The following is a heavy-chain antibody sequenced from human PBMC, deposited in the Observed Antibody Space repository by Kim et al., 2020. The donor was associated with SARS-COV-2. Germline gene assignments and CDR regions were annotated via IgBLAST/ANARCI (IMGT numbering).Heavy chain of an antibody. J-gene: IGHJ4*01. CDR3: AKDGGLRFLESVYFDY. Sequence: GGSLRLSCAASGFTFSSYGMHWVRQAPGKGLEWVAVISYDGSNKYYADSVKGRFTISRDNSKNTLYLQMNSLRAEDTAVYYCAKDGGLRFLESVYFDYWG. D-gene: IGHD3-3*01. CDR2: ISYDGSNK. V-gene: IGHV3-30*18. CDR1: GFTFSSYG.